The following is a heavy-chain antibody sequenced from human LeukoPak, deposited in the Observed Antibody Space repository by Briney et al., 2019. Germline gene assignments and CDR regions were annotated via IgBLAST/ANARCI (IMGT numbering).Heavy chain of an antibody. J-gene: IGHJ6*02. CDR2: IKQDGSEK. CDR3: ARDKYGVEMATYYYGMDV. Sequence: GSLRLSCAASGFAFSSYAIHWVRQAPGKGLEWVANIKQDGSEKYYVDSVKGRFTISRDNAKNSLYLQMNSLRAEDTAVYYCARDKYGVEMATYYYGMDVWGQGTTVTVSS. CDR1: GFAFSSYA. D-gene: IGHD5-24*01. V-gene: IGHV3-7*01.